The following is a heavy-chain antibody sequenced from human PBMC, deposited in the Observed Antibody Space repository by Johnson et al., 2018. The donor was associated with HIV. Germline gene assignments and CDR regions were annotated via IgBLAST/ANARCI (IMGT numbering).Heavy chain of an antibody. V-gene: IGHV3-7*01. CDR2: IRQDGGVT. CDR3: AKNQLLRYDAFNF. D-gene: IGHD3-22*01. J-gene: IGHJ3*01. Sequence: VQLVEFGGGLVQPGGTLRLSCAAPGFSANTYWMSWVRQAPGKGLQCVANIRQDGGVTDSVDPVKGRVTIPRDNAKNSLYPQMNNLRDEDTAVHYCAKNQLLRYDAFNFWGQGAMVTVSS. CDR1: GFSANTYW.